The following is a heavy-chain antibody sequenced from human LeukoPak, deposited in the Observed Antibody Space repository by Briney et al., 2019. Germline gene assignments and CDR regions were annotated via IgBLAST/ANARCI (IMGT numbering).Heavy chain of an antibody. CDR1: GFTFSSYA. V-gene: IGHV3-30-3*01. Sequence: PGGSLRLSCAASGFTFSSYAMHWVRQAPGKGLEWVAVISYDGSNKYYADSVKGRFTISRDNSKNTLYLQMNSLRAEDTAVYYCARDYAKIAVAGTGIFDYWGQGTLVTVSS. D-gene: IGHD6-19*01. CDR3: ARDYAKIAVAGTGIFDY. J-gene: IGHJ4*02. CDR2: ISYDGSNK.